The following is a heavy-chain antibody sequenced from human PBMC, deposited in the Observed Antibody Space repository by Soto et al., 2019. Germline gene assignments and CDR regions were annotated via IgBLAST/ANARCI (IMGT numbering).Heavy chain of an antibody. J-gene: IGHJ3*02. V-gene: IGHV4-4*07. D-gene: IGHD3-22*01. CDR1: GGSISSYY. CDR3: ARFGERYYYDSSGPIPDAFDI. Sequence: SETLSLTCTVSGGSISSYYWSWIRQPAGKGLAWIGRIYTSGSTNYNPSLKSLVTMSVDTSKNQFSLKLSSVTAADTAVYYCARFGERYYYDSSGPIPDAFDIWGQGTMVTVSS. CDR2: IYTSGST.